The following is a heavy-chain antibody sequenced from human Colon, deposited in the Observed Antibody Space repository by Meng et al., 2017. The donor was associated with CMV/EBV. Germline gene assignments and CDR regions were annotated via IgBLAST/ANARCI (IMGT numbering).Heavy chain of an antibody. CDR3: AKDGRRYSSSSLQFDY. Sequence: GESLKISCAASRCTFSSFGMHWVRQAPGKGLEWVAFIRYDGSNKYYADSVKGRFTISRDNSKNTLYLQMNSLRAEDTAVYYCAKDGRRYSSSSLQFDYWGQGTLVTVSS. D-gene: IGHD6-13*01. V-gene: IGHV3-30*02. CDR1: RCTFSSFG. J-gene: IGHJ4*02. CDR2: IRYDGSNK.